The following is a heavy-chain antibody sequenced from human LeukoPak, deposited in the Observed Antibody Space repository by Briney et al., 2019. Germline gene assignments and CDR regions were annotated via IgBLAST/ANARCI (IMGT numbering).Heavy chain of an antibody. D-gene: IGHD5-18*01. V-gene: IGHV4-34*01. CDR3: ARVGIQLWLRYFDY. CDR1: GGSFSGYY. Sequence: SETLSLTCAVYGGSFSGYYWNWIRQPPGKGLEWIGEINHSGSTNYNPSLKSRVTISVDTSKNQFSLKLSSVPAADTAVYYCARVGIQLWLRYFDYWGQGTLVTVSS. CDR2: INHSGST. J-gene: IGHJ4*02.